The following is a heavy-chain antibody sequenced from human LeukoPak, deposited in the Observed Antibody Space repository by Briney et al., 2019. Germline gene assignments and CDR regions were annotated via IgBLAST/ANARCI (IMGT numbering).Heavy chain of an antibody. CDR1: GYTFTSHT. Sequence: ASVKVSCKASGYTFTSHTIHWARQAPGQRLEWMGWINAGNDNTEYSQRFQGRVTITRDTSASTAYMELSSLRSEDTAVYYCARDRYYGSGNYNYFDYWDQGTLVTVSS. J-gene: IGHJ4*02. D-gene: IGHD3-10*01. CDR2: INAGNDNT. CDR3: ARDRYYGSGNYNYFDY. V-gene: IGHV1-3*01.